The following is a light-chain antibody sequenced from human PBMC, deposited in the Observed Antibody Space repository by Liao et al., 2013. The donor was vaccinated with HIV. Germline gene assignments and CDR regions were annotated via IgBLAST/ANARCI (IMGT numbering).Light chain of an antibody. CDR2: YDS. J-gene: IGLJ3*02. Sequence: SYVVTQPPSVSVAPGKTARITCGGNNIGSKSVHWYQQQPGQAPVLVISYDSERPSGIPERFSGSNSGNTATLTISRVEAGDEADYYCQVWDSTSDHRVFGGGTKLTVV. CDR1: NIGSKS. V-gene: IGLV3-21*04. CDR3: QVWDSTSDHRV.